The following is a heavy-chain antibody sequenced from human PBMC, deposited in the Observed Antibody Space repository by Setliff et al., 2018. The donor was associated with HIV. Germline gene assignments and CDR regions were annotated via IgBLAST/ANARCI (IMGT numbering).Heavy chain of an antibody. Sequence: SETLSLTCSVSGASISGINYYWTWIRQPPGKGLEWIGNIFDSENNNYNPSLKSRVSMSVDTSKNQFSLRLTSVTAADTAVYYCARQITSVTPEMLVVNDAFDVWGQGKMVTVSS. V-gene: IGHV4-61*01. CDR2: IFDSENN. D-gene: IGHD4-17*01. J-gene: IGHJ3*01. CDR3: ARQITSVTPEMLVVNDAFDV. CDR1: GASISGINYY.